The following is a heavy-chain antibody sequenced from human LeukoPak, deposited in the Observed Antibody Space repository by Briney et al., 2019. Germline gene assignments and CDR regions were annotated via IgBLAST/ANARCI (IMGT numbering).Heavy chain of an antibody. J-gene: IGHJ4*02. D-gene: IGHD6-13*01. V-gene: IGHV4-39*07. Sequence: SETLSLTCTVSGGSISNYYWGWIRQPPGKGLEWIGSIYYSGSTYYKPSLKSRVTISLDTSKNQFSLKLSSVTAADTAVYYCARAYSPPQWSPFDYWGQGTLVTVSS. CDR2: IYYSGST. CDR1: GGSISNYY. CDR3: ARAYSPPQWSPFDY.